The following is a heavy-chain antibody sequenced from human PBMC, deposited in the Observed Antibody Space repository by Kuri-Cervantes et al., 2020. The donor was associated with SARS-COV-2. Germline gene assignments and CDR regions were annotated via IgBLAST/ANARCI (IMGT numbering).Heavy chain of an antibody. D-gene: IGHD5-18*01. CDR3: ARVKDTAMGAFDY. V-gene: IGHV3-33*01. Sequence: LSLTCAASGFTFSSYGMHWVRQAPGKGLEWVAVIWYDGSNKYYADSVKGRFTISRDNSKNTLYLQMNSLRAEDTAVYYCARVKDTAMGAFDYWGQGTLVTVSS. CDR2: IWYDGSNK. J-gene: IGHJ4*02. CDR1: GFTFSSYG.